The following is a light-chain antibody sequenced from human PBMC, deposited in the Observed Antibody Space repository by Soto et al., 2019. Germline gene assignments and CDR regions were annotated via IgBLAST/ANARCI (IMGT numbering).Light chain of an antibody. Sequence: EIVLTQSPGTLSLSPGERATLSCRASQSVSDMYLAWYQQKPGQAPRLLIYASNRATGIPDRFSGSGSGTDFTLTISRLAPHDFALYYFQHYGTSPLFGPGTKVEIK. CDR3: QHYGTSPL. CDR2: AS. CDR1: QSVSDMY. J-gene: IGKJ3*01. V-gene: IGKV3-20*01.